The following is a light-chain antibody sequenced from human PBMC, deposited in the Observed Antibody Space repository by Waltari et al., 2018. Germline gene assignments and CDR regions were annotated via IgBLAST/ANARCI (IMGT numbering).Light chain of an antibody. CDR1: ESISNW. CDR2: KAS. Sequence: DIQMTQSPSTLSASVGDRVTITCRASESISNWLAWYQQKPGKAPKVLIHKASSLESGVPSRFSGSGSATVFTLTISNLQPDDFATYYCQQYDSFWTFGQGTKVEIK. V-gene: IGKV1-5*03. J-gene: IGKJ1*01. CDR3: QQYDSFWT.